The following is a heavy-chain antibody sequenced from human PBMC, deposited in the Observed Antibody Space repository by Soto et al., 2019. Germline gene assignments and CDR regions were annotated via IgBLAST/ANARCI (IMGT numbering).Heavy chain of an antibody. V-gene: IGHV3-7*01. Sequence: EVQLVESGGGLDQPGGSLRLSCVDSGFTFSSYWMSWVRQAPVKGLEWVGNIKQDGSEENYVDSVKGRFTISRDNAKNSMYLQMNSLRAEDTAVYYCARIASSGRGWDVWGQGTTVVVSS. CDR2: IKQDGSEE. J-gene: IGHJ6*02. CDR1: GFTFSSYW. D-gene: IGHD3-10*01. CDR3: ARIASSGRGWDV.